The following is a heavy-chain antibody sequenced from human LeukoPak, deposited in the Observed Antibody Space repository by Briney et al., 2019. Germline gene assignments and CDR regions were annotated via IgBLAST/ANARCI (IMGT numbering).Heavy chain of an antibody. CDR1: GITFSGYS. D-gene: IGHD5/OR15-5a*01. CDR2: ISSSSSHI. V-gene: IGHV3-21*01. Sequence: KPGGSLRLSCAASGITFSGYSVNWVRQAPGKGLEWVSSISSSSSHIYYADSVRGRFTISRDNAKNPMYLQMNSLRVEDTAVYYCTRGLDPLDYWGQGTLATVSS. J-gene: IGHJ4*02. CDR3: TRGLDPLDY.